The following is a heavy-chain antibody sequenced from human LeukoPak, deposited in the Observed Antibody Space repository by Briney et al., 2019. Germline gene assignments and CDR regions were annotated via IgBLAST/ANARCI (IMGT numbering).Heavy chain of an antibody. CDR1: GGSFSGYY. J-gene: IGHJ5*02. Sequence: SETLSLTCAVYGGSFSGYYWSWIRQPPGKGLEWIGEINHSGSPNYNPSLKSRVTIPVDTSKNQFSLKLSSVTAADSAVYYCASLLLGSWYWFDPWGQGTLVTVSS. CDR3: ASLLLGSWYWFDP. V-gene: IGHV4-34*01. D-gene: IGHD6-13*01. CDR2: INHSGSP.